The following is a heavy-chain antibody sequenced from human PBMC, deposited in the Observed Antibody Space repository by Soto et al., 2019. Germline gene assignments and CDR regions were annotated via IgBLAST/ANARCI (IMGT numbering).Heavy chain of an antibody. D-gene: IGHD4-4*01. CDR1: GGSIRNVY. Sequence: SETLSLTCTVSGGSIRNVYWSWIRQPPGKGLEWIGFIFHSGNTKYNPSLKSRVSISVDTANNQFSLSLNSVTPADTAVYFCARAHATTLPFDYWGQGALVTVS. J-gene: IGHJ4*02. CDR2: IFHSGNT. CDR3: ARAHATTLPFDY. V-gene: IGHV4-59*01.